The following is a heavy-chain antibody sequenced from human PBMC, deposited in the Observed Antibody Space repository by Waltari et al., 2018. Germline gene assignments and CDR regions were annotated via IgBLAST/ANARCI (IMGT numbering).Heavy chain of an antibody. CDR3: ARGVAVGGNTHLDY. J-gene: IGHJ4*02. V-gene: IGHV4-39*07. CDR2: RYHSGGT. Sequence: QLQLQESGPGLVKPSETLSLTCTVSGDSIRSPTYYWGWIRQPPGKGLEWIGPRYHSGGTFYSPSLKSRVSISLDTSKSQFSLKLRSVTATDTAVYYCARGVAVGGNTHLDYWGQGALVTVSS. CDR1: GDSIRSPTYY. D-gene: IGHD6-19*01.